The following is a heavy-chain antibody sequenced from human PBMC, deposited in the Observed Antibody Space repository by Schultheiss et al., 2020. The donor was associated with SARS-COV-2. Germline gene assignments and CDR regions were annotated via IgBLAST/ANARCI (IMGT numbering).Heavy chain of an antibody. D-gene: IGHD6-6*01. J-gene: IGHJ3*02. Sequence: GGSLRLSCAASGFTFSTYGMHWVRQAPGKGLEWVAVMSYDGSSKYYADSVKGRFTISRDNAKNSLYLQMNSLRAEDTAVYYCARDLGAVAARPSAFDIWGQGTMVTVSS. CDR2: MSYDGSSK. CDR1: GFTFSTYG. V-gene: IGHV3-30*03. CDR3: ARDLGAVAARPSAFDI.